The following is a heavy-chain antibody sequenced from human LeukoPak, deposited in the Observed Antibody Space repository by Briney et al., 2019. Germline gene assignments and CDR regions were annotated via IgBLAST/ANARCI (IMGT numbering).Heavy chain of an antibody. V-gene: IGHV4-59*01. J-gene: IGHJ5*02. CDR3: ARIIVVVPAAEYWFDP. CDR2: IYYSGST. CDR1: GGSISSYY. D-gene: IGHD2-2*01. Sequence: SETLSLTCTVSGGSISSYYWSWIRQPPGKGLEWIGYIYYSGSTNYNPSLKSRVTISVDTSKNQFSLKLSSVTAADTAVYYCARIIVVVPAAEYWFDPWGQGTLVTVSS.